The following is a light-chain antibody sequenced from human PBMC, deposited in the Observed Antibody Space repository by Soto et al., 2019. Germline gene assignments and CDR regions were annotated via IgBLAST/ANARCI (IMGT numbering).Light chain of an antibody. CDR1: QSISDY. V-gene: IGKV1-5*03. J-gene: IGKJ1*01. Sequence: DIQMTQSPSTLSASVGDRVTITCRASQSISDYLAWYQQKPGKAPRLLIYRASTLQGGVPSRFSGSGSGTEFTLTISSLQPDDCATYYCQQYDNNWRFGQGTKVEIK. CDR2: RAS. CDR3: QQYDNNWR.